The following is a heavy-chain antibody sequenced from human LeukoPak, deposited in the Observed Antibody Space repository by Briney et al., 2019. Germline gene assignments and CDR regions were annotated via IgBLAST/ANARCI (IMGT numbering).Heavy chain of an antibody. CDR1: GFTFSTKS. J-gene: IGHJ4*02. CDR3: ASRDYFDY. CDR2: ITADSGTT. V-gene: IGHV3-48*02. Sequence: GGSLRLSCAVSGFTFSTKSMNWVRQAPGKGLEWVSYITADSGTTYYADSVKGRFTISRDNAKNSLYLQMNSLGDEDTAVYYCASRDYFDYWGQGTLVTVSS.